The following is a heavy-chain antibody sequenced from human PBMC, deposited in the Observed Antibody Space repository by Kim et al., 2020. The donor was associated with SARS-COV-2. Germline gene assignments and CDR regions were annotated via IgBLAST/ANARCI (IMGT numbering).Heavy chain of an antibody. V-gene: IGHV3-33*01. J-gene: IGHJ4*02. Sequence: GGSLRLSCAASGFTFSSYGMHWVRQAPGKGLEWVAVIWYDGSNKYYADSVKGRFTISRDNSKNTLYLQMNSLRAEDTAVYYCARDPVPGGTGYCSGGSCRSFTVGLDYWGQGTLVTVSS. CDR1: GFTFSSYG. CDR2: IWYDGSNK. CDR3: ARDPVPGGTGYCSGGSCRSFTVGLDY. D-gene: IGHD2-15*01.